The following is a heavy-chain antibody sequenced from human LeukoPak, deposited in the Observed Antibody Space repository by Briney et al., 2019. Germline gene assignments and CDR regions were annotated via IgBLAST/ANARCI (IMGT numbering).Heavy chain of an antibody. J-gene: IGHJ4*02. Sequence: KSSETLSLACTVSGGSISSSSYYWGWIRQPPGKGLEWIGSIYYSGSTYYNPSLKSRVTISVDTSKNQFSLKLSSVTAADTAVYYCARDRLASWYSSSWYRYYFDYWGQGTLVTVSS. CDR2: IYYSGST. D-gene: IGHD6-13*01. CDR3: ARDRLASWYSSSWYRYYFDY. V-gene: IGHV4-39*07. CDR1: GGSISSSSYY.